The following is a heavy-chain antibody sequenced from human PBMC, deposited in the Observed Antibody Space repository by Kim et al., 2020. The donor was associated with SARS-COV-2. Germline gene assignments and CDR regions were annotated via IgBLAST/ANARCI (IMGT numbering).Heavy chain of an antibody. J-gene: IGHJ6*02. D-gene: IGHD3-16*01. V-gene: IGHV3-23*01. CDR1: GFTFNNYA. CDR3: AKGGGGGMLNYHALDV. Sequence: GGSLRLSCAASGFTFNNYAMNWVRQAPGKGLEWASVISGSGDTTYYTASVKGRFTISRDNPKNTLYLQMNSLRAEDTAVYYCAKGGGGGMLNYHALDVWGQGTTVTVSS. CDR2: ISGSGDTT.